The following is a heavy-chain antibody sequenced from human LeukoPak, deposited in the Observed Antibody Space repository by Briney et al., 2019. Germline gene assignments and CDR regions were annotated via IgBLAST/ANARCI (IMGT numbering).Heavy chain of an antibody. D-gene: IGHD4-23*01. J-gene: IGHJ4*02. CDR1: EFSVGSNY. V-gene: IGHV3-66*04. Sequence: GSLRLSCAASEFSVGSNYMTWVRQAPGKGLEWVSLIYSGGSTYYADSVKGRFTISRDNSKNTLYLQMNSLRAEDTAVYYCARRAGGYSHSYDYWGQGTLVTVSS. CDR3: ARRAGGYSHSYDY. CDR2: IYSGGST.